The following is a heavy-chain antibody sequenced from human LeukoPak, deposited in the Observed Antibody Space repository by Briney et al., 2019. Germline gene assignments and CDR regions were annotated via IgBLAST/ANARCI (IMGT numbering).Heavy chain of an antibody. CDR3: ARDDAYYGSGSDY. V-gene: IGHV4-59*12. D-gene: IGHD3-10*01. CDR1: GGSISSYY. Sequence: PSETLSLTCTVSGGSISSYYWSWIRQPPGKGLEWIGYIYYSGSTNYNPSLKSRVTISVDTSKNQFSLKLSSVTAADTAVYYCARDDAYYGSGSDYWGQGTLVTVSS. J-gene: IGHJ4*02. CDR2: IYYSGST.